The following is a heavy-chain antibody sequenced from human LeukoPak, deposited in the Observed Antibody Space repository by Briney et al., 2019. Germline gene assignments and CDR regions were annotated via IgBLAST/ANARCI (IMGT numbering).Heavy chain of an antibody. CDR3: ARERHSRYYGMEV. CDR2: INPNSGGT. V-gene: IGHV1-2*02. CDR1: GYTFTGYY. Sequence: ASVKVSCKASGYTFTGYYMHWVRQAPGQGLEWMGWINPNSGGTNYAQKFQGRVTMTRDTSISTAYMELSRLRSDDTAVYYCARERHSRYYGMEVWGQGTTVTVSS. J-gene: IGHJ6*02.